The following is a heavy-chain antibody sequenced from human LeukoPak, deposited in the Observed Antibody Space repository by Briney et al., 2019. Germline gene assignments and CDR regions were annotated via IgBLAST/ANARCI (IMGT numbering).Heavy chain of an antibody. CDR3: AKDFYYYDSSGST. V-gene: IGHV3-30*02. CDR2: IRYDGSNK. J-gene: IGHJ5*02. Sequence: GGSLRLSCAASGFTFSSYGMHWVRQAPGKGLEWVAFIRYDGSNKYYADSVKGRFTISRDNSRNTLYLQMNSLRAEDTAVYYCAKDFYYYDSSGSTWGQGTLVTVSS. CDR1: GFTFSSYG. D-gene: IGHD3-22*01.